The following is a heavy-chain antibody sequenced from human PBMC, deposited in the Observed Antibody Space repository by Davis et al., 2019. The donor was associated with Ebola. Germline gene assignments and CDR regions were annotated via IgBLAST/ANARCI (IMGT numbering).Heavy chain of an antibody. CDR2: INSDGSST. D-gene: IGHD3-3*01. V-gene: IGHV3-74*01. CDR1: GFTFSSYW. Sequence: HTGGSLRLSCAASGFTFSSYWMHWVRQAPGKGLVWVSRINSDGSSTSYADSVKGRFTISRDNAKNTLYLQMNSLRAEDTAVYYCARGGVFGVVKAVENYYYYGMDVWGQGTTVTVSS. J-gene: IGHJ6*02. CDR3: ARGGVFGVVKAVENYYYYGMDV.